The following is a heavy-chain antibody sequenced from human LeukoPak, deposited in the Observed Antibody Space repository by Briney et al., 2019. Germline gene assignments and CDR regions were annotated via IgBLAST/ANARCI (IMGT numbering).Heavy chain of an antibody. V-gene: IGHV1-2*02. CDR2: INPNSGGT. CDR1: GYTFTGYY. CDR3: ARSMDYDYVWGAFDY. D-gene: IGHD3-16*01. Sequence: EASVKVSCKASGYTFTGYYMHWVRQAPGQGLEWMGWINPNSGGTNYAQKFQGRVTMTRDTSISTAYMELSRLRSDDTAVYYCARSMDYDYVWGAFDYWGQGTLVTVSS. J-gene: IGHJ4*02.